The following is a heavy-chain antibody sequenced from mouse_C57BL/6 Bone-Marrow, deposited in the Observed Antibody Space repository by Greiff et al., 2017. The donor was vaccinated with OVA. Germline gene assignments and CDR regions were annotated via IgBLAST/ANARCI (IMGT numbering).Heavy chain of an antibody. V-gene: IGHV5-15*01. Sequence: EVKVVESGGGLVQPGGSLKLSCAASGFTFSDYGMAWVRQAPRKGPEWVAFISNLAYSIYYADTVTGRFTISRENAKNTLYLEMSSLRSEDTAMYYCARHYYSNYFDYWGQGTTLTVSS. D-gene: IGHD2-5*01. CDR2: ISNLAYSI. J-gene: IGHJ2*01. CDR3: ARHYYSNYFDY. CDR1: GFTFSDYG.